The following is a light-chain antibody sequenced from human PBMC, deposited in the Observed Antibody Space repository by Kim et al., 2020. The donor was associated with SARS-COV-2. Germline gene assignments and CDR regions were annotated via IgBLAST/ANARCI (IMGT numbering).Light chain of an antibody. CDR1: HSNIGGNE. CDR3: SAWDASLSGQV. CDR2: RTN. Sequence: QSVLTQPPSASGTPGQRVTITCFGSHSNIGGNEEHWYQQRLPGTAPTPLIYRTNRRPSGVPDRFSASKSGTSASLAISGLRSEDEADYYCSAWDASLSGQVFGTGTKVTVL. J-gene: IGLJ1*01. V-gene: IGLV1-47*01.